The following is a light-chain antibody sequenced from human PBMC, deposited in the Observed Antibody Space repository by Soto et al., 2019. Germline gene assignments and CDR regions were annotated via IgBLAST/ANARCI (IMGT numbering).Light chain of an antibody. CDR1: GSNIGNNY. Sequence: QSVLTQPPSVSAAPGQKVTISCSGGGSNIGNNYVSWYQQLPGTAPKLLIYDNNRRPSGIPDRFSGSKPGTSATLGITGLQTGDEADYYCGTWDNSLSAYVFGTGTKLTVL. CDR2: DNN. J-gene: IGLJ1*01. CDR3: GTWDNSLSAYV. V-gene: IGLV1-51*01.